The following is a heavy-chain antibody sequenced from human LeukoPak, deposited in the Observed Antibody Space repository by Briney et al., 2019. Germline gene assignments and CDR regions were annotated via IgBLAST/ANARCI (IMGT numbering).Heavy chain of an antibody. CDR1: GYSISSGYY. J-gene: IGHJ4*02. D-gene: IGHD6-6*01. Sequence: SETLSLTCTVSGYSISSGYYWGWIRQPPGKGLEWIGSIYHSGSTSYNPSLKSRVTISVDTSKNQFSPNLSSVTAADTAVYYCALIAARGYWGQGTLVTVSS. CDR3: ALIAARGY. V-gene: IGHV4-38-2*02. CDR2: IYHSGST.